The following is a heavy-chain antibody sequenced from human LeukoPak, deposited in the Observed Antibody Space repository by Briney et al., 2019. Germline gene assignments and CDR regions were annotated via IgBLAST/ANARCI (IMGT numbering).Heavy chain of an antibody. V-gene: IGHV1-24*01. CDR2: FDPEDGET. J-gene: IGHJ4*02. CDR3: ATGYYGSGSSYYFDY. Sequence: ASVKVSCKVSGYTLTELSMHRVRQAPGKGLEWMGGFDPEDGETIYAQKFQGRVTMTEDTSTDTAYMELSSLRSEDTAVYYCATGYYGSGSSYYFDYWGQGTLVTVSS. D-gene: IGHD3-10*01. CDR1: GYTLTELS.